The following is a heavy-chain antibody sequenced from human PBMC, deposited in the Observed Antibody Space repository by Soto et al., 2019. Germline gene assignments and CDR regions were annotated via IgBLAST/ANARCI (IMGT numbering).Heavy chain of an antibody. J-gene: IGHJ4*02. V-gene: IGHV1-8*02. CDR1: GYTFTRYD. CDR3: ASGLICSSTSCYTY. Sequence: ASVKVSCKASGYTFTRYDINWVRQATGQGLEWMGWMNPNSGNTGYAQKFQGRVTMTRNTSIRTAYMELSSLRSEDTGVYYCASGLICSSTSCYTYWGQGTLVTVSS. CDR2: MNPNSGNT. D-gene: IGHD2-2*02.